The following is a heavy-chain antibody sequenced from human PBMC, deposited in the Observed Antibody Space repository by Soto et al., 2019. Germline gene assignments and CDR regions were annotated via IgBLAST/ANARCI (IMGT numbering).Heavy chain of an antibody. CDR3: ARVRITSAGSGGYYFDY. V-gene: IGHV3-48*01. D-gene: IGHD6-13*01. J-gene: IGHJ4*02. Sequence: EVQLVESGGGLVQPGGSLRLSCAASGFTFSTYSMNWVRQAPGKGLAWVSYISSSSSTIYYADSVKGRFTISRDNAKNSLYLQMNSLRAEDTAVYYCARVRITSAGSGGYYFDYWGQGTLVTVSS. CDR2: ISSSSSTI. CDR1: GFTFSTYS.